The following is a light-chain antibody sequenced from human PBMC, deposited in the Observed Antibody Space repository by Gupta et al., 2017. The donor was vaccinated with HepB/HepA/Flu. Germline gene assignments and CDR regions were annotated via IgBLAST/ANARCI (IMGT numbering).Light chain of an antibody. V-gene: IGKV1-5*03. CDR2: KAS. CDR1: QNINRW. CDR3: QQYNNYFLAS. J-gene: IGKJ3*01. Sequence: DIQLTQSSSTLSASVGDRVTITCRASQNINRWLAWYQQKPGRAPKLLIYKASSLESGVPSRFSGSGSGTEFTLTISSLQPDDFGTYYCQQYNNYFLASFGPGTKVDSK.